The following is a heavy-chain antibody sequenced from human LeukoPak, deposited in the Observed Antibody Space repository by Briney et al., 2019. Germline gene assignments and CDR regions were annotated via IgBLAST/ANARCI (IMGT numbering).Heavy chain of an antibody. Sequence: PSETLSLTCTVSGGSINSYCWNWIRQSPGKGLEWIGYVYDSGTINYNPSLKSRVTISVDTSKKQFSLKLTSVTAADTAVYYCARLEMMVAATDNGMDVWGPGTTVTVSS. D-gene: IGHD2-15*01. CDR3: ARLEMMVAATDNGMDV. CDR2: VYDSGTI. CDR1: GGSINSYC. J-gene: IGHJ6*02. V-gene: IGHV4-59*08.